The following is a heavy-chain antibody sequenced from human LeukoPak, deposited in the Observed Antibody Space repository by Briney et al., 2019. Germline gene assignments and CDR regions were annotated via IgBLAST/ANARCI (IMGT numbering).Heavy chain of an antibody. D-gene: IGHD3-9*01. CDR3: ARDRDYDILTGFENWFDP. CDR2: ISAYNGNT. Sequence: ASVKVSCKASGYTFTSYGISWVRPAPGQGLEWMGWISAYNGNTNYAQKLQGRVTMTTDTSTSTAYMELRSLRSDDTAVYYCARDRDYDILTGFENWFDPWGQGTLVTVSS. V-gene: IGHV1-18*04. CDR1: GYTFTSYG. J-gene: IGHJ5*02.